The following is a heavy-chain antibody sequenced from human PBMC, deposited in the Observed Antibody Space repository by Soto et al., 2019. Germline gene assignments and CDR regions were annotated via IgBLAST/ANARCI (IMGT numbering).Heavy chain of an antibody. D-gene: IGHD5-12*01. CDR3: ARGGGYTLYYYYLYV. CDR2: IRSNGGST. V-gene: IGHV3-64*01. CDR1: GFTFSSYA. J-gene: IGHJ6*03. Sequence: EVQLVESGGGLVQPGGSLRLSCAASGFTFSSYAMHWVRQAPGKGLEYVSAIRSNGGSTYYANSVKGRFTISRDNSKNTMYLKMGSLKAEDMAVYYCARGGGYTLYYYYLYVWGKGTTVTVSS.